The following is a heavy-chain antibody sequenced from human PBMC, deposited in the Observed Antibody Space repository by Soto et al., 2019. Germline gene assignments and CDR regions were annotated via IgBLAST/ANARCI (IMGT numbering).Heavy chain of an antibody. Sequence: SVQVSCKASGGTFSSYSISCVLQAPGQGLEWMGGIIPIFGTANYAQKFQGRVTITADESTSTAYRELSSLRSEDTAVYYCARAAVRDGYNYGSYFDFWGQGTLVTVSS. J-gene: IGHJ4*02. CDR1: GGTFSSYS. V-gene: IGHV1-69*13. D-gene: IGHD5-12*01. CDR2: IIPIFGTA. CDR3: ARAAVRDGYNYGSYFDF.